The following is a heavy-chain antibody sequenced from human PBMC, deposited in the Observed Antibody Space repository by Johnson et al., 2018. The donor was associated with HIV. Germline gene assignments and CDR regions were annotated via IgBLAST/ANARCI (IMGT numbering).Heavy chain of an antibody. V-gene: IGHV3-30*02. CDR3: AKGTTVVTPELAFDI. CDR1: GFTFSSYG. Sequence: VQLVESGGGVVQPGGSLRLSCAASGFTFSSYGMHWVRQAPGKGLEWVAFIRYDGSNKYYADSVKGRFTISRDNSKNTLYLQMNSLRAEDTAVYYCAKGTTVVTPELAFDIWGQGTMVTVSS. J-gene: IGHJ3*02. CDR2: IRYDGSNK. D-gene: IGHD4-23*01.